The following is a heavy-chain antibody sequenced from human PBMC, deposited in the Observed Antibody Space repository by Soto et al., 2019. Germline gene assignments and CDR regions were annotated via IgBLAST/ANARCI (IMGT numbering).Heavy chain of an antibody. Sequence: EVQLVESGGGLVQPGGSLRLSCAASGFIFSDYWMTWVRQAPGKGLEGVANIRQDASERYSVDSVKDRCTIARDNAKHSLYLQMDSLRPEDTAVYYCARAGGHNYASRNTDFWGQGTLVTVSS. J-gene: IGHJ4*02. CDR3: ARAGGHNYASRNTDF. CDR2: IRQDASER. CDR1: GFIFSDYW. D-gene: IGHD5-18*01. V-gene: IGHV3-7*05.